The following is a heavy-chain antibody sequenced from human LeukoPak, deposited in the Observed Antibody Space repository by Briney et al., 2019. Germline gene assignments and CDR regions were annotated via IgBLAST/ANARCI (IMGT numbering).Heavy chain of an antibody. Sequence: PSETLSLTCAVYGGSFSGYYWSWIRQPPGKGLEWIGEINHSGSTNYNPSLKSRVTISVDTSKNQFSLKLSSVTAADTAVYYCARVRTAMVTRFDYWGQGTLVTVSS. CDR2: INHSGST. CDR3: ARVRTAMVTRFDY. J-gene: IGHJ4*02. D-gene: IGHD5-18*01. CDR1: GGSFSGYY. V-gene: IGHV4-34*01.